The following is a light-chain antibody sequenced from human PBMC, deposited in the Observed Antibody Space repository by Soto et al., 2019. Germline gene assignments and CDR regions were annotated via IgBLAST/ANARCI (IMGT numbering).Light chain of an antibody. CDR2: GAS. V-gene: IGKV3-20*01. CDR1: QSVSSSY. Sequence: EIVLTQSPGTLSLSPGERATLSCRASQSVSSSYLAWYQQKPGQAPMLLIYGASSRATGIPDRFSDSGSGTDFTLTISRLEPEDFAVYYCQQFGSSPLFTFGPGTKVDVK. CDR3: QQFGSSPLFT. J-gene: IGKJ3*01.